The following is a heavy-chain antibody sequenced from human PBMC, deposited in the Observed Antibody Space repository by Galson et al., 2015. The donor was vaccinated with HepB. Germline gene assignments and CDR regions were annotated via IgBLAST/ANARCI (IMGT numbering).Heavy chain of an antibody. V-gene: IGHV1-2*04. CDR1: GYTFTGYY. CDR3: ARSGIAAAGPGGEDAFDI. Sequence: SVKVSCKASGYTFTGYYMHWVRQAPGQGLEWMGWINPNSGGTNYAQKFQGWVTMTRDTSISTAYMELSRLRSDDTAVYYCARSGIAAAGPGGEDAFDIWGQGTMVTVSS. J-gene: IGHJ3*02. CDR2: INPNSGGT. D-gene: IGHD6-13*01.